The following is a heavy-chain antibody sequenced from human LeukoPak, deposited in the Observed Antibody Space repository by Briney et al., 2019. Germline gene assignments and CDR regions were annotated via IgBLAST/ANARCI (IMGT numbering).Heavy chain of an antibody. CDR1: GYTFINYD. Sequence: ASVKVSCKASGYTFINYDINWVRQATGQGLEWMGWMNPNSGSTAYAQRFQGRVTVTRNTSISTAYMELSSLRSEDTAVYYCARGFDYVGGVYRPLDYWGQGTLVTASS. CDR3: ARGFDYVGGVYRPLDY. J-gene: IGHJ4*02. V-gene: IGHV1-8*01. D-gene: IGHD3-16*02. CDR2: MNPNSGST.